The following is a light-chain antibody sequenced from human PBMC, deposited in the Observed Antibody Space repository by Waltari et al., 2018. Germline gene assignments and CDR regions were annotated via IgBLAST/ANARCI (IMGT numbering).Light chain of an antibody. CDR2: WAS. V-gene: IGKV4-1*01. CDR1: QSVLYSSNNKNY. J-gene: IGKJ4*01. CDR3: QQYYSTPLT. Sequence: PDSLAVSLGERATINCKSSQSVLYSSNNKNYLAWYQQKPGQPPKLLIYWASTRESGVPDRFSGSGSGTDFTLTISSLQAEDVAVYYCQQYYSTPLTFGGGTKVEIK.